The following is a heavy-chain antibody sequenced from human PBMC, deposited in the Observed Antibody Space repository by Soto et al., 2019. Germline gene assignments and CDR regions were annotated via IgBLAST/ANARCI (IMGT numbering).Heavy chain of an antibody. J-gene: IGHJ6*04. CDR2: INSDGSST. CDR1: GFTFSSYW. D-gene: IGHD3-9*01. Sequence: EVQLVESGGGLVQPGGSLRLSCAASGFTFSSYWMHWVRQAPGKGLVWVSRINSDGSSTSYADSVKGRFTISRDNDKNTLYLQMNSLRAEDTAVYYCARDYDILTGYYLYYYYGMDVWGKGTTVTVSS. V-gene: IGHV3-74*01. CDR3: ARDYDILTGYYLYYYYGMDV.